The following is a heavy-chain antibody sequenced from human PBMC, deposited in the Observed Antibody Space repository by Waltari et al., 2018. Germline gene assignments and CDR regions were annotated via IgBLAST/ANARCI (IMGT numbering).Heavy chain of an antibody. CDR3: ARDWLDYGDSFDY. J-gene: IGHJ4*02. Sequence: EVQLVESGGGLVQPGGSLRLSCAASGFTFSSYWMSWVRQAPGEVLEWVANIKQDVSEKYYVDSVKGRFTISRDNAKNSLYLQMNSLRAEDTAVYYCARDWLDYGDSFDYWGQGTLVTVSS. CDR2: IKQDVSEK. D-gene: IGHD4-17*01. V-gene: IGHV3-7*01. CDR1: GFTFSSYW.